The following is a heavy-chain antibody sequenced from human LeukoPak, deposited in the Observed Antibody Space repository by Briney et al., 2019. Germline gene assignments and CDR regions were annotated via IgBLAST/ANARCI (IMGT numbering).Heavy chain of an antibody. CDR1: GFRFSDAA. V-gene: IGHV3-23*01. Sequence: HPGRSLRLSCAASGFRFSDAAMTWVRQAPGKGLEWVSLIGSVGHSTYYGDSVKGRFTISRDNSKNTLSLQMNSLRVEDTAIYYCAKDIELSILGLGTMVTVSS. CDR2: IGSVGHST. D-gene: IGHD3-16*02. CDR3: AKDIELSI. J-gene: IGHJ3*02.